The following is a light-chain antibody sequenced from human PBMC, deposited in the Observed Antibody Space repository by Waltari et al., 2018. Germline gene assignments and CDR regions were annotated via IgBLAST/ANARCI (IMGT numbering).Light chain of an antibody. CDR3: QQYYSTLSWT. Sequence: DIVMTQSPDSLAVSLGERATINCKPSQRVLYSSNKKNYLAWYQQKPGQSPKLLIYWASTRESGVPDRFSGSGSETDFTLTISSLQAEDVAVYYCQQYYSTLSWTFGQGTKVEIK. CDR2: WAS. CDR1: QRVLYSSNKKNY. J-gene: IGKJ1*01. V-gene: IGKV4-1*01.